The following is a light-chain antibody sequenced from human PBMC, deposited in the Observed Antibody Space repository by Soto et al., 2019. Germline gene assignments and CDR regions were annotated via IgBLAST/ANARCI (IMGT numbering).Light chain of an antibody. CDR3: QQYDTYWT. J-gene: IGKJ1*01. CDR1: QSISTW. Sequence: DIQMTQSRSTLSASGGDRVTITCRASQSISTWLAWYQQKPGKAPKLLIYKASSLETGVPSRFSGSGSGAEFTLTISSLQPDDSATYYCQQYDTYWTFGQGTKVDIK. CDR2: KAS. V-gene: IGKV1-5*03.